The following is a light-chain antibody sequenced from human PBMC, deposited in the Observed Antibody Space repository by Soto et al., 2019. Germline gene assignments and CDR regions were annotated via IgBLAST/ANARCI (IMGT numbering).Light chain of an antibody. CDR2: GVT. CDR3: ISFTRSSTFV. CDR1: SSDVGAYKS. Sequence: QSALTQPASVSGSPGQSITISCTGTSSDVGAYKSVSWYQQYPGRAPKLLIYGVTNRPSGVSNRFSASKSDNTASLTISGLQAEDEADYYCISFTRSSTFVFGTGTKLTVL. V-gene: IGLV2-14*01. J-gene: IGLJ1*01.